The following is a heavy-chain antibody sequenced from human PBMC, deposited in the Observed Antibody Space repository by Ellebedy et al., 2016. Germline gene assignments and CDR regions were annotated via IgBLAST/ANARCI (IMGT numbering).Heavy chain of an antibody. V-gene: IGHV4-61*05. D-gene: IGHD7-27*01. CDR1: GDSISSSRYW. CDR2: IHHNGNT. CDR3: AGSTDWGFGEKDLFHH. J-gene: IGHJ1*01. Sequence: SETLSLTCTVSGDSISSSRYWWGWIRQPPGKGLEWIAFIHHNGNTNSNPSLKSRVTISLDTSKNQLSLRLTSVTAADTAVYYCAGSTDWGFGEKDLFHHWGQGTLVTVSS.